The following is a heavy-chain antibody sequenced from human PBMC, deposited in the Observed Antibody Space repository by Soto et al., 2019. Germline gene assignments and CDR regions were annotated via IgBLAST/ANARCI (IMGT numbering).Heavy chain of an antibody. V-gene: IGHV4-39*01. CDR2: IFFSGNT. D-gene: IGHD2-8*01. CDR3: ARHSGDCSNGVCSAFFDY. CDR1: GGSIRTYNYY. J-gene: IGHJ4*02. Sequence: SETLSLTCSVSGGSIRTYNYYWGWIRQSPGKGLEWIGSIFFSGNTYYNPSLQRRLVISADTSKNHFSLTLSSVTAADTAVYYCARHSGDCSNGVCSAFFDYWGLGTLVTVSS.